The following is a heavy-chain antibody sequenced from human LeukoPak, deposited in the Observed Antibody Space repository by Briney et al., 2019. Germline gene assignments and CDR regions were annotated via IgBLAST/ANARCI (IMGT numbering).Heavy chain of an antibody. V-gene: IGHV3-33*01. J-gene: IGHJ4*02. CDR3: ARGLLYRSGYFED. CDR1: GFTFRNYG. CDR2: IWYDGSNK. Sequence: GGSLRLSCAASGFTFRNYGMHWVRQAPGKGLEWVAVIWYDGSNKYYGDSVKGRFTISRDNSKSTMYLQMNSVTAEDTAVYYCARGLLYRSGYFEDWGQGTLVTVSS. D-gene: IGHD3-22*01.